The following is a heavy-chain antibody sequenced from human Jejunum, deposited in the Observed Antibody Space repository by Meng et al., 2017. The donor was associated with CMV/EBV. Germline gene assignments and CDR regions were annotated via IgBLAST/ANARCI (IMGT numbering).Heavy chain of an antibody. Sequence: FTVSGDSISCDGYYCNWIRQLPGKGLEWIGFIHPSGSTHYNPSLKSRVSISSDTSKSQFSLSLSSVNVADTAVYYCTRGRDAYKVGLWGQGTLVTVSS. D-gene: IGHD5-24*01. CDR2: IHPSGST. J-gene: IGHJ1*01. CDR3: TRGRDAYKVGL. V-gene: IGHV4-31*03. CDR1: GDSISCDGYY.